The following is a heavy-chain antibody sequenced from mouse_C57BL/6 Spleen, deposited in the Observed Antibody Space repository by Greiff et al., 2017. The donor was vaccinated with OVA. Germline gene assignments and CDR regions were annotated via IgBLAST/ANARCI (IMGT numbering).Heavy chain of an antibody. CDR2: IHPNSGST. V-gene: IGHV1-64*01. D-gene: IGHD2-2*01. Sequence: QVQLQQSGAELVKPGASVKLSCKASGYTFTSYWMHWVKQRPGQGLEWIGMIHPNSGSTNYNEKFKSKATLTVDKSSSTAYMQLSSLTSEDSAVYYCARSGATMVTTGFAYWGQGTLVTVSA. J-gene: IGHJ3*01. CDR3: ARSGATMVTTGFAY. CDR1: GYTFTSYW.